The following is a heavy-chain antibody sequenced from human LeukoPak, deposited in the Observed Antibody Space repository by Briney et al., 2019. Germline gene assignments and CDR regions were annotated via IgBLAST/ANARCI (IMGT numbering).Heavy chain of an antibody. V-gene: IGHV4-34*01. Sequence: PSETLSLTCAVYGGSFSGYYWSWIRQPPGKGLEWIGEINHGGSTNYNPSLKSRVTISVDTSKNQFSLKLSSVTAADTAVYYCARARRRFDPWGQGTLVTVSP. CDR3: ARARRRFDP. J-gene: IGHJ5*02. CDR1: GGSFSGYY. CDR2: INHGGST.